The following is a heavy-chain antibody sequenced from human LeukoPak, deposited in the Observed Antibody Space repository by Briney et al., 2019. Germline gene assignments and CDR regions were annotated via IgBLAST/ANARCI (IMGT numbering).Heavy chain of an antibody. J-gene: IGHJ5*02. CDR1: GGPISSSSYY. Sequence: SENLSLTCTVSGGPISSSSYYWGWIRQPPGKGLEWIGSIYYSGSTYYNPSLKSRVTISVDTSKNQFSLKLSSVTAADTAVYYCARSYYDFWSGYSSSWFDPWGQGTLVTVSS. CDR2: IYYSGST. D-gene: IGHD3-3*01. CDR3: ARSYYDFWSGYSSSWFDP. V-gene: IGHV4-39*01.